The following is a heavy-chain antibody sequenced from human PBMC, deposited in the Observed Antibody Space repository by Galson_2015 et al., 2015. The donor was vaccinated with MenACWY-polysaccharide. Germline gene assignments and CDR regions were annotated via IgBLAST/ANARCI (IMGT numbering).Heavy chain of an antibody. CDR1: GGTFSTYA. D-gene: IGHD5-18*01. Sequence: SVKVSCKASGGTFSTYAFSWVRQAPGQGLEWIGGIIPYLGSTNNAQKFQGRFTITADDLTSTAYMELSSLRSEDTAVYYCARSDVDIAMAVFDYWGQGTLVTVSS. CDR2: IIPYLGST. V-gene: IGHV1-69*13. J-gene: IGHJ4*02. CDR3: ARSDVDIAMAVFDY.